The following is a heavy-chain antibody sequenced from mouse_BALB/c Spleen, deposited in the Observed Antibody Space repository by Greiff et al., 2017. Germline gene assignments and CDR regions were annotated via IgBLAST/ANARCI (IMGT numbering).Heavy chain of an antibody. CDR1: GYTFTDYN. CDR3: ERGGDGYKDY. CDR2: INPNYDST. D-gene: IGHD2-2*01. V-gene: IGHV1-18*01. Sequence: EVQLQQFGAELVQPGASVKISCTASGYTFTDYNMDWVRQSHGKSLEWIGDINPNYDSTCYTEKFKGKATLTVDKSSSTVYMEGRSLASEDTAVYACERGGDGYKDYWGQGTTLTVSS. J-gene: IGHJ2*01.